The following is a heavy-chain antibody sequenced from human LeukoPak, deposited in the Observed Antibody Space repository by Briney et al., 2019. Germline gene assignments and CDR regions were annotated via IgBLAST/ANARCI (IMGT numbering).Heavy chain of an antibody. Sequence: PGGSLRLSCVASGFTFSSYGMHWVRQAPGKGLEWVASIKPDGSEKYYLDSVKGRFTISRDNARDSLYLQMNSLRDDDTSVYFCARDASALYWGRGTLVTVSS. V-gene: IGHV3-7*01. D-gene: IGHD6-19*01. CDR3: ARDASALY. CDR1: GFTFSSYG. J-gene: IGHJ4*02. CDR2: IKPDGSEK.